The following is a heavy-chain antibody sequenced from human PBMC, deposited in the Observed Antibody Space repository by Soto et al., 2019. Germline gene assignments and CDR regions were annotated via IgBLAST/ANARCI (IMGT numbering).Heavy chain of an antibody. Sequence: ASVKVSFKASGYTFTSYYMHWVRQAPGQGLEWMGIINPSGGSTSYAQKFQGRVTMTRDTSTSTVYMELSSLRSEDTAVYYCAKSPSLAYYGMDVWGQGTTVTVS. V-gene: IGHV1-46*01. J-gene: IGHJ6*02. CDR3: AKSPSLAYYGMDV. CDR2: INPSGGST. D-gene: IGHD6-13*01. CDR1: GYTFTSYY.